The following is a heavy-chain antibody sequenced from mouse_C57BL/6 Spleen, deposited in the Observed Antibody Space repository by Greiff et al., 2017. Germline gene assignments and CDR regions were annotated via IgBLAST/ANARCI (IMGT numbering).Heavy chain of an antibody. CDR1: GYAFSSYW. Sequence: VQLQQSGPELVRPGASVKISCKASGYAFSSYWMHWVKQRPGQGLEWIGRIDPGDGDTNDNGKFKGKATLTADKSSSTAYMQLSSLTSEDSAVYYCARWGLDYCSSYDYGGQGTTLTVSS. J-gene: IGHJ2*01. D-gene: IGHD1-1*02. CDR3: ARWGLDYCSSYDY. V-gene: IGHV1-82*01. CDR2: IDPGDGDT.